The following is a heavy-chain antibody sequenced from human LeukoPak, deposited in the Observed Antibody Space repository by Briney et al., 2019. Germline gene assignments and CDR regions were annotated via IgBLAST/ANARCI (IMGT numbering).Heavy chain of an antibody. V-gene: IGHV4-38-2*02. CDR2: IYHSGST. CDR1: GHSFSSGYY. Sequence: SETVSLTCTVSGHSFSSGYYWGWIRQPPGKGLEWIGSIYHSGSTYYNPSLKSRVIISVDKSKNQFSLKLSSVTAADTAVYYCASLSKGSYWYYWGQGTLVTVSS. D-gene: IGHD1-26*01. J-gene: IGHJ4*02. CDR3: ASLSKGSYWYY.